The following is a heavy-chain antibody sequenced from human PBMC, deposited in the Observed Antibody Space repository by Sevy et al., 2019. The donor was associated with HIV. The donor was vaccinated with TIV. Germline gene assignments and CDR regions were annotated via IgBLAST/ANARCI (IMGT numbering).Heavy chain of an antibody. D-gene: IGHD3-22*01. V-gene: IGHV1-24*01. J-gene: IGHJ4*02. CDR1: GYTLTEFS. CDR2: FDPEDDEI. CDR3: PTPREDISGYYISFDY. Sequence: ASVKVSCKVSGYTLTEFSMHWVRQAPGRGLEWMGGFDPEDDEIIYAQKFQGRLTMTEDTSTDTAYMELSSLRSEDTAVYYCPTPREDISGYYISFDYWGQGTLVTVSS.